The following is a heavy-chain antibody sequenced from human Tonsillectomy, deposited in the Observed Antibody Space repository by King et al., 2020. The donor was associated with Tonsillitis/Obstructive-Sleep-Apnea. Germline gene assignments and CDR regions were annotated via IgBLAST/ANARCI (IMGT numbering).Heavy chain of an antibody. J-gene: IGHJ4*02. CDR1: VFTFSSYA. CDR3: VKNYYGSGSYGDY. D-gene: IGHD3-10*01. CDR2: ISSNGGST. V-gene: IGHV3-64D*06. Sequence: VQLVESGGGLVQPGGSLRLSCSASVFTFSSYAMHWVRQAPGKGLEYVSAISSNGGSTYYADSVKGRFTISRDNSKNTLYLQMSSLRAEDTAVYYCVKNYYGSGSYGDYWGQGTLVTVSS.